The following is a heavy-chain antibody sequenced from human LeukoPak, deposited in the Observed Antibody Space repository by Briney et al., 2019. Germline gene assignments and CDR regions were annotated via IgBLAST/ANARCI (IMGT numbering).Heavy chain of an antibody. CDR1: GYTFTSYY. Sequence: ASVKVSCKASGYTFTSYYMHWVRQAPGQGLEWMGIINPSGGSTSYAQKFQGRVTMTRDTSTSTVYMELSSLRSEDTAVYYCARVQRVTMVRGVTAPSYYWGQGTLVTVSS. D-gene: IGHD3-10*01. CDR3: ARVQRVTMVRGVTAPSYY. V-gene: IGHV1-46*01. CDR2: INPSGGST. J-gene: IGHJ4*02.